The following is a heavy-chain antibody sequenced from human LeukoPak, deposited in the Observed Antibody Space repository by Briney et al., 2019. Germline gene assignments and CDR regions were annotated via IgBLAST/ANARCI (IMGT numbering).Heavy chain of an antibody. CDR3: ARVPGSGSYYFLNWFDP. J-gene: IGHJ5*02. CDR2: IIPIFGTA. V-gene: IGHV1-69*05. Sequence: SVKVSCKASGYTFTSYGISWVRQAPGQGLEWMGGIIPIFGTANYAQKFQGRVTITTDESTSTAYMELSSLRSEDTAVYYCARVPGSGSYYFLNWFDPWGQGTLVTVSS. CDR1: GYTFTSYG. D-gene: IGHD3-10*01.